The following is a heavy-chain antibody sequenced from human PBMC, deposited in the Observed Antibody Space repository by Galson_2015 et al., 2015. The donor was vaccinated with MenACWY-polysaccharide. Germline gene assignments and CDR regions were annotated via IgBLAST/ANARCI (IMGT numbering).Heavy chain of an antibody. V-gene: IGHV3-30*18. J-gene: IGHJ4*02. D-gene: IGHD6-19*01. CDR3: AKGKVTTPGIAVAGYFDY. Sequence: SLRLSCAASGFTFSSYGMHWVRQAPGKGLEWVAVISYDGSNKYYADSVKGRFTISRDNSKNTLYLQMNSLRAEDTAVYYCAKGKVTTPGIAVAGYFDYWGQGTLVTVSS. CDR1: GFTFSSYG. CDR2: ISYDGSNK.